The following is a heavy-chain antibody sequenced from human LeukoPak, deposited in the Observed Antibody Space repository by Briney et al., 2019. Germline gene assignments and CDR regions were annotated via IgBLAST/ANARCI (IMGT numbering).Heavy chain of an antibody. V-gene: IGHV1-18*01. D-gene: IGHD3-22*01. CDR2: ISPYNGNT. CDR3: ARGASTMISPRGEVDY. J-gene: IGHJ4*02. Sequence: ASVKVSCKASGYTFTSYGISWVRQAPGQGLEWMGWISPYNGNTNYAQKLQGRVTMTTDTSTSTAYMELSSLRSDDTAVYYCARGASTMISPRGEVDYWGKGNLVTVSS. CDR1: GYTFTSYG.